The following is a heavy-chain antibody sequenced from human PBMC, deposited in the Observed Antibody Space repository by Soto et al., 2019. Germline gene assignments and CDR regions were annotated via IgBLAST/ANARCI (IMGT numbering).Heavy chain of an antibody. V-gene: IGHV1-8*01. J-gene: IGHJ4*02. CDR1: GYTFTDYD. CDR2: MSPESGNT. Sequence: GASVKVSCKASGYTFTDYDINWVRQASGQGLEYMGWMSPESGNTGYAPQFQGRVTMTRNTSISTAYMELSSLRSEDTAVYYCEVTTGYWGQGTKVTLSS. CDR3: EVTTGY. D-gene: IGHD2-21*02.